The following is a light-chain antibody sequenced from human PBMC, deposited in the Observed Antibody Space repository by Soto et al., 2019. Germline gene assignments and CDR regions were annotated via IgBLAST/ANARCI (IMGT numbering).Light chain of an antibody. J-gene: IGKJ2*01. CDR3: QHYNNLPG. V-gene: IGKV3-15*01. Sequence: EIVMTQSPATLSVSPGERATLSCRASQSVSSNLAWYQQNPGQAPRLLIYGASTRATGIPARFSGSGSGTEFTLTINSLQSEDFAVYYCQHYNNLPGFGQGTKLEIK. CDR1: QSVSSN. CDR2: GAS.